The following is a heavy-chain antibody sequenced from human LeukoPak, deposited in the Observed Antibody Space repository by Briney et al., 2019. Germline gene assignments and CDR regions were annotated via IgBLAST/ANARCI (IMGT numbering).Heavy chain of an antibody. J-gene: IGHJ6*02. CDR3: ARERIFSGYNYGMDV. D-gene: IGHD7-27*01. CDR2: VSSSGSTI. CDR1: GFTFSDYY. Sequence: GGSLRLSCAASGFTFSDYYMRWIRQAPGKGLEWVSYVSSSGSTIYYADSVKGRFTISRDNAKNSLYLQMNSLRAEDTAVYYCARERIFSGYNYGMDVWGQGTTVTVSS. V-gene: IGHV3-11*01.